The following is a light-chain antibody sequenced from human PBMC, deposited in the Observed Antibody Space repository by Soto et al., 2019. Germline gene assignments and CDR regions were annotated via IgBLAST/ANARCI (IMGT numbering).Light chain of an antibody. CDR3: PQSYSTPMYT. V-gene: IGKV1-39*01. CDR1: QSISSY. CDR2: AAS. Sequence: DIQMTQSPSSLSASVGDRVTITCRESQSISSYLNWYQQKPGKAPKLLIYAASSLQSGDPSRFSGSGSGTDFTLTISSLQPEDFATYYCPQSYSTPMYTFGQGTKLEIK. J-gene: IGKJ2*01.